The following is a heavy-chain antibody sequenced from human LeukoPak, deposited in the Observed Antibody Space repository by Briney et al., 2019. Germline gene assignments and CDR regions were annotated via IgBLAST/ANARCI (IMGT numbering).Heavy chain of an antibody. V-gene: IGHV4-31*03. Sequence: SQTLSLTSTVSGGSISSGGYYWSWIRQHPGKGLEWIGYIYYSGSTYYNPSLKSRVTISVDTSKNQFSLKLSSVTAAGTAVYYCARDVVVGYCSSTSCPHHYYYGMDVWGQGATATVSS. CDR1: GGSISSGGYY. CDR2: IYYSGST. CDR3: ARDVVVGYCSSTSCPHHYYYGMDV. J-gene: IGHJ6*02. D-gene: IGHD2-2*01.